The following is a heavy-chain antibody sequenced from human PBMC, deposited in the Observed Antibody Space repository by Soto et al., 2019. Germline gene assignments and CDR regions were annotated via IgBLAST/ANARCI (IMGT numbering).Heavy chain of an antibody. CDR3: AHRPIVGAAI. D-gene: IGHD1-26*01. J-gene: IGHJ4*02. CDR1: GGSISNSNW. V-gene: IGHV4-4*02. CDR2: IFHSGST. Sequence: QVQLQESGPGLVKPSGTLSLTCAVFGGSISNSNWWTWVRQPPGKGLDWIGEIFHSGSTNYNSSLMGRVTISVDKANNQFSLKLSSVNDADTAVYYCAHRPIVGAAIWGQGTLVTVSS.